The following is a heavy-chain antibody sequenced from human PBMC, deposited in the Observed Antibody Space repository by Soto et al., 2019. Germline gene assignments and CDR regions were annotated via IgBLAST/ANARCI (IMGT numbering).Heavy chain of an antibody. CDR1: GYSFSNYW. CDR3: ARTPRGFAVYYFDF. CDR2: SYPEDSDS. D-gene: IGHD2-21*01. Sequence: EVQLVQSGVAVKKPGESLRISCKGSGYSFSNYWIGGFRQMPGKGLGWMGISYPEDSDSRYNPSFQGQVTISADKSINTASLQWSSLRASDTAMYYCARTPRGFAVYYFDFWGQGTLVAVSS. J-gene: IGHJ4*02. V-gene: IGHV5-51*03.